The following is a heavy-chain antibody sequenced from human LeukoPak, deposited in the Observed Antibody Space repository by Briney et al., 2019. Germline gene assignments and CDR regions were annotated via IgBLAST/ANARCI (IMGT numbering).Heavy chain of an antibody. CDR2: INHSGST. D-gene: IGHD3-9*01. V-gene: IGHV4-34*01. CDR3: AREKGLRYFDWSPRSNYYYYGMDV. J-gene: IGHJ6*02. CDR1: GGSFSGYY. Sequence: SETLSLTCAVYGGSFSGYYWSWIRQPPGKGLEWIGEINHSGSTNCNPSLKSRVTISVDTSKNQFSLKLSSVTAADTAVYYCAREKGLRYFDWSPRSNYYYYGMDVWGQGTTVTVSS.